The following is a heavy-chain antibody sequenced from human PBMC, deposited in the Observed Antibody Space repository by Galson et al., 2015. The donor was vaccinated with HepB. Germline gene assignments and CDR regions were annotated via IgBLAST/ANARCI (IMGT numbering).Heavy chain of an antibody. J-gene: IGHJ4*02. CDR2: INVVDGNT. CDR1: GYTFISYA. D-gene: IGHD3-3*01. Sequence: SVKVSCKASGYTFISYAMHWVRQAPGQRLEWMGWINVVDGNTKSSQKFQGRVIITRDTSASTTYMELSSLRSEDTAVYYCARDEVWGGSGYGLGYWGQGTLVTVSS. CDR3: ARDEVWGGSGYGLGY. V-gene: IGHV1-3*01.